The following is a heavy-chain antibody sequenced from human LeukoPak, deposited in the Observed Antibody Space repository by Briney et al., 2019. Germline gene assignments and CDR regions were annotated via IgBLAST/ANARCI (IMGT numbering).Heavy chain of an antibody. Sequence: GASVKVSCKASGYIFINYGITWVRQAPGQGLEWMGWISTNGFNTNYAQKVQGRVTLTTDRSTNAAYMELKNLRSDDTAVYYCVRGGGSTSTGLDYWGQGTLVTVSS. CDR3: VRGGGSTSTGLDY. CDR2: ISTNGFNT. D-gene: IGHD2-2*01. J-gene: IGHJ4*02. CDR1: GYIFINYG. V-gene: IGHV1-18*01.